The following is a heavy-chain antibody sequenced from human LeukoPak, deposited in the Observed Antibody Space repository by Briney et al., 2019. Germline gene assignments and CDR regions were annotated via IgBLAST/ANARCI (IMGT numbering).Heavy chain of an antibody. D-gene: IGHD6-13*01. CDR1: GYTFTKYA. J-gene: IGHJ4*02. CDR2: INPRGGTT. V-gene: IGHV1-46*01. Sequence: ASVKVSCKTSGYTFTKYAVSWVRQAPGQGLEWMGIINPRGGTTTYAQKFQGRVTMTRDMSTSTVFMELSSLRSDDTAIYYCASSTLPGIVALDYWGQGTLVTVSS. CDR3: ASSTLPGIVALDY.